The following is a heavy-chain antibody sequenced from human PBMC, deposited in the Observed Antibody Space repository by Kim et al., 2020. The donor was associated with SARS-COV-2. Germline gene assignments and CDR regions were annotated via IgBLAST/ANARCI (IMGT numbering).Heavy chain of an antibody. D-gene: IGHD3-9*01. V-gene: IGHV3-72*01. J-gene: IGHJ4*02. CDR1: GITFSDHD. CDR2: SRVKDHSYIT. CDR3: VVWRAGYST. Sequence: GGSLRLSCAVSGITFSDHDMDWVRQAPGQGLEWVARSRVKDHSYITEYDASVRGRFTMSRDDSRNSLYLQMNRLKIEDTAIYYGVVWRAGYSTWGQGTLVTVSS.